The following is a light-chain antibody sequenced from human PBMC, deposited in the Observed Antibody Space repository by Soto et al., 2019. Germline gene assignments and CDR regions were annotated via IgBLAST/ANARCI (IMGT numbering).Light chain of an antibody. CDR2: ETS. CDR3: QQYGNSPT. J-gene: IGKJ1*01. V-gene: IGKV3-20*01. CDR1: QTVGVR. Sequence: EIVLTQSPATLSSSPGERATLSCRASQTVGVRLAWYQHKPGQAPRLLIYETSSRTTGIPDRFSGSGSGTDFTLTISRLEPEDFAVYYCQQYGNSPTFGQGTKVDI.